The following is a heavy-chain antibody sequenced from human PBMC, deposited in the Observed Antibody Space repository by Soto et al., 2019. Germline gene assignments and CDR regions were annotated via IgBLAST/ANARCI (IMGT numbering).Heavy chain of an antibody. CDR3: ARGGF. Sequence: EVQLVESGGGVVQPGGSLRLSCAAAGFPFSSNWMSWVRQAAGKGMEWVATIKEDGSAKYYVDSVKGRFTISRDNAKNSLFLYMNSRSAEDSDLYYCARGGFWGQGTLVTVSS. V-gene: IGHV3-7*04. CDR1: GFPFSSNW. CDR2: IKEDGSAK. J-gene: IGHJ4*02.